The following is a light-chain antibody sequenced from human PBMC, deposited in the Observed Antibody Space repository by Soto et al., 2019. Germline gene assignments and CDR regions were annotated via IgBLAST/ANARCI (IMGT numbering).Light chain of an antibody. V-gene: IGKV3-15*01. Sequence: EVVMTQSPATLSVSPGERATLSCSSSQSVSSNLAWYQQKPGLPPRLLIYSASTRATGIPARFSGSGSGTEFTLTISSLQSEDFAVYYCQQYNKWPPITFGQGTRLEIK. J-gene: IGKJ5*01. CDR2: SAS. CDR1: QSVSSN. CDR3: QQYNKWPPIT.